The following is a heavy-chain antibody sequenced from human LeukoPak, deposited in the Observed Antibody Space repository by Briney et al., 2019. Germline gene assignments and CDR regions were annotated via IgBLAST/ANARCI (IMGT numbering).Heavy chain of an antibody. V-gene: IGHV4-34*01. Sequence: PSETLSHPCAVYGGSFSGYYRSWIRQPPGKGLEWIGEINHSGSTNYNPSLKSRVTISVDTSKNQFSLKLSSVTAADTAVYYCARGGYDFWSDYPLAYWGQASLVTVSS. CDR1: GGSFSGYY. CDR2: INHSGST. CDR3: ARGGYDFWSDYPLAY. J-gene: IGHJ4*02. D-gene: IGHD3-3*01.